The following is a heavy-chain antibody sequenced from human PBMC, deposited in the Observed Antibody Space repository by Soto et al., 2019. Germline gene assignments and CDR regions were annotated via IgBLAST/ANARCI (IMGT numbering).Heavy chain of an antibody. D-gene: IGHD3-10*01. Sequence: QVQLVESGGGVVQSGRSLRLSCAASGFTFSSYGIQWVRQAPGKGLEWVALISDDGSNKYYADSVKGRFTTSSDNSKNTLYLQMNSLRPEDTAVYYCAKERYGQLWLEDYGLDVWGQGTTVTVSS. CDR1: GFTFSSYG. CDR2: ISDDGSNK. CDR3: AKERYGQLWLEDYGLDV. V-gene: IGHV3-30*18. J-gene: IGHJ6*02.